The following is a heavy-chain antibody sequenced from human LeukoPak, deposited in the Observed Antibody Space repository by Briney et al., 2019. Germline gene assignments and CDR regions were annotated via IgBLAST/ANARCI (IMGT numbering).Heavy chain of an antibody. Sequence: GGSLRLSCAASGFTFSSYSMNWVRQAPGKGLEWVSSITSSSSYIYYADSVKGRFTISRDDAKNSLYLQMNSLRAEDTAVYYCAKEAHITGTPFDYWGQGTLVTVSS. D-gene: IGHD1-20*01. CDR1: GFTFSSYS. CDR2: ITSSSSYI. J-gene: IGHJ4*02. CDR3: AKEAHITGTPFDY. V-gene: IGHV3-21*01.